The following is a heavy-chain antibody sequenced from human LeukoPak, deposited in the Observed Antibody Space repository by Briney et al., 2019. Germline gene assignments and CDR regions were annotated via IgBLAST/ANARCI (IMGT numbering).Heavy chain of an antibody. CDR3: AGAATPRGNWFDP. J-gene: IGHJ5*02. CDR2: INPNSGGT. V-gene: IGHV1-2*02. Sequence: ASVKVSCKASGYTFTGYYMHWVRQAPGQGLEWMGWINPNSGGTNYAQRFQGRVTMTRDTSISTAYMELSRLRSDDTAVYYCAGAATPRGNWFDPWGQGTLVTVSS. D-gene: IGHD2-15*01. CDR1: GYTFTGYY.